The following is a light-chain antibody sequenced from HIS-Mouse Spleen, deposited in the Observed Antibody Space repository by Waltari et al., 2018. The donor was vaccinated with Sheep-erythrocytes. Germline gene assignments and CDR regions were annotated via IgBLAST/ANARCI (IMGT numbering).Light chain of an antibody. J-gene: IGLJ3*02. V-gene: IGLV2-23*01. Sequence: QSALTQPASVSGSPGQSITISCTGTSSDVGSYNLFSWYQQHPGKAPKLMSYEGSKRPSGGANLFAGAKSGKTASLTISGLQAEDEADYYCCSYAGSSTLVFGGGTKLTVL. CDR1: SSDVGSYNL. CDR3: CSYAGSSTLV. CDR2: EGS.